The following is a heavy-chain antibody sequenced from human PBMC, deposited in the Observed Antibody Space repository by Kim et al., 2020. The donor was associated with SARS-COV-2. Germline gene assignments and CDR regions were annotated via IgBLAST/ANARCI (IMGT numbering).Heavy chain of an antibody. J-gene: IGHJ4*02. Sequence: GGSLRLSCAVSGFAFSDHYMDWVRQAPGKGLEWIGRIRNKARSYTTEYAASVRGRFTISRDDSKNSLYLHMNSLKTEDTAVCYCTRSNGWSPFDAWGQGTLVTVSS. D-gene: IGHD2-15*01. CDR1: GFAFSDHY. CDR3: TRSNGWSPFDA. V-gene: IGHV3-72*01. CDR2: IRNKARSYTT.